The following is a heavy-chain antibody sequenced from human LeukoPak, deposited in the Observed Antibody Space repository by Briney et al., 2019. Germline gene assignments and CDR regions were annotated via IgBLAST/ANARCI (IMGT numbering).Heavy chain of an antibody. CDR3: ARSHNYGSGSSMYYFDY. J-gene: IGHJ4*02. CDR1: GYTFTGYY. V-gene: IGHV1-2*02. Sequence: ASVKVSCKASGYTFTGYYMHWVRQAPGQGLEWMGWINPNSGGTNYAQKFQGRVTMTRDTSISTAYMELSSLRSEDTAVYYCARSHNYGSGSSMYYFDYWGQGTLVTVSS. CDR2: INPNSGGT. D-gene: IGHD3-10*01.